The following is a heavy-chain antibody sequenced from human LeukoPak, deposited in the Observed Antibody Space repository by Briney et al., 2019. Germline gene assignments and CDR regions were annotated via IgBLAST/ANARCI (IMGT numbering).Heavy chain of an antibody. CDR1: GFTFSSYW. D-gene: IGHD3-22*01. V-gene: IGHV3-74*01. CDR2: INSDGSST. Sequence: GGSLRLSCAASGFTFSSYWMHWVRQAPGKGLVWVSRINSDGSSTSYADSVKGRFTISRDNAKNTLYLQMNSLRAEDTAVYYCARDLGAHTMIVVGAFDIWGQGTMVTVSS. CDR3: ARDLGAHTMIVVGAFDI. J-gene: IGHJ3*02.